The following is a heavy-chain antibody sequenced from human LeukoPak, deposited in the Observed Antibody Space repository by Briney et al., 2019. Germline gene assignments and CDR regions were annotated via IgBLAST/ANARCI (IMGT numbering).Heavy chain of an antibody. CDR1: GYTFTGYY. V-gene: IGHV1-2*04. CDR2: INPNSGGT. Sequence: GASVKVSCKASGYTFTGYYMHWVRQAPGQGLEWMGWINPNSGGTNYAQKFQGWVTMTRDTSISTAYMELSSLRSEDTAVYYCATRLDSSGYYYFDYWGQGTLVTVSS. D-gene: IGHD3-22*01. CDR3: ATRLDSSGYYYFDY. J-gene: IGHJ4*02.